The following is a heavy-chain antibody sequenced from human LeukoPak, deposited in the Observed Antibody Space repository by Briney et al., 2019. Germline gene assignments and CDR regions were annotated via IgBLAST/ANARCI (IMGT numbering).Heavy chain of an antibody. CDR2: ISSSGSTI. CDR3: AELGITMIGGV. Sequence: GGSLRLSCAASGFTFSSYEMNWVRQAPGKGLELVSYISSSGSTIYYANSVKVRFTISRDNAKNSLYLQRNSLRAEDTAVYYCAELGITMIGGVWGKGTTVTISS. V-gene: IGHV3-48*03. J-gene: IGHJ6*04. CDR1: GFTFSSYE. D-gene: IGHD3-10*02.